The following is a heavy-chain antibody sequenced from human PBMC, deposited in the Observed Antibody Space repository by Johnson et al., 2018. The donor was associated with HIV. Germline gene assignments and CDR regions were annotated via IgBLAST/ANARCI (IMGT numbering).Heavy chain of an antibody. CDR2: IRSKGYTYAT. CDR3: AKGLVPAAVSRRTGAPDAFDI. Sequence: VQLVESGGDLVQPGGSLKLSCAASPFAFSDYAIHWVRQASGQGLEWVGRIRSKGYTYATAYAASMKARFTIYRAESENTAYLQMNSLKSEDTAVYYCAKGLVPAAVSRRTGAPDAFDIWGQGTMVTVSS. D-gene: IGHD2-2*01. J-gene: IGHJ3*02. V-gene: IGHV3-73*02. CDR1: PFAFSDYA.